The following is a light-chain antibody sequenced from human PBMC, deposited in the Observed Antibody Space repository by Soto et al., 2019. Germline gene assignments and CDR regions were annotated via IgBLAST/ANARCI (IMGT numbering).Light chain of an antibody. J-gene: IGLJ3*02. CDR2: NNN. V-gene: IGLV1-44*01. CDR1: SSNIGSNP. Sequence: QSVLTQPPSASGTPGQRVTISCSGSSSNIGSNPVNWYQQVTGTAPKLLIYNNNQQPSGVRDRFSGSKSGTSASVSISGLQSEDEDDYYCAACDDSLNAVVFGGGTKLTVL. CDR3: AACDDSLNAVV.